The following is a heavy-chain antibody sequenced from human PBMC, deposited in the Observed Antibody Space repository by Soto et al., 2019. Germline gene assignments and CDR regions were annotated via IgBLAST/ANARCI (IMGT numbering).Heavy chain of an antibody. V-gene: IGHV1-18*01. Sequence: ASVKVSCKASGYTFTSYGISWVRQAPGQGLEWMGWISAYNGNTNYAQKLQGRVTMTTDTSTSTAYMELRSLRSDDTAVYYCAREGDYVWGSYRKYDYWGQGTLVTAPQ. J-gene: IGHJ4*02. CDR1: GYTFTSYG. CDR2: ISAYNGNT. D-gene: IGHD3-16*02. CDR3: AREGDYVWGSYRKYDY.